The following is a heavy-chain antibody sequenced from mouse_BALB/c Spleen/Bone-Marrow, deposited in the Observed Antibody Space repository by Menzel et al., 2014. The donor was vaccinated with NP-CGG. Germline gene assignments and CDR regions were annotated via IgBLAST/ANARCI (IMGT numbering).Heavy chain of an antibody. CDR1: GFNIKDTY. Sequence: EVQLQQSGAELVKPGASVKLSCTASGFNIKDTYMHWVKQRPEQGLEWTGRIDPANGNTKYDPKFQGKATITADTSSNTAYLQLSSLTSEDTAVYYCASYYYGRYFDVWGAGTTVTVSS. V-gene: IGHV14-3*02. CDR3: ASYYYGRYFDV. J-gene: IGHJ1*01. D-gene: IGHD1-1*01. CDR2: IDPANGNT.